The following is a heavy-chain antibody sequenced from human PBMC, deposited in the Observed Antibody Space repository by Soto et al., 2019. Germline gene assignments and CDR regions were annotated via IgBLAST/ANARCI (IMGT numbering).Heavy chain of an antibody. CDR3: ARAMYSSGWSPGDYYYYGMDV. D-gene: IGHD6-19*01. J-gene: IGHJ6*02. CDR2: TGTAGDT. V-gene: IGHV3-13*01. CDR1: GFTLSSYD. Sequence: EVQLVESGGGLVQPGGSLRLSCAASGFTLSSYDMQWVRQATGKGLEWVSATGTAGDTYYPGSVKGRFTISRENAKNSLYLQMNSLRAGDTAVYYCARAMYSSGWSPGDYYYYGMDVWGQGTTVTVSS.